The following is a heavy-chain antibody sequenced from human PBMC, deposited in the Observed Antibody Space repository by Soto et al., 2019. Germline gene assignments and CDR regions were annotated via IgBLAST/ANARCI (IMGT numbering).Heavy chain of an antibody. CDR2: IWYDGSNK. CDR1: GFTFSSYG. V-gene: IGHV3-33*01. J-gene: IGHJ6*02. CDR3: ARGQEYGGNNGPSYDYYYDMDV. Sequence: ESGGGVVQPGRSLRLSCAASGFTFSSYGMHWVRQAPGKGLAWVAVIWYDGSNKYYADSVKGRFTISRDNSKNTLYLQMNSLRAEDTAVYHCARGQEYGGNNGPSYDYYYDMDVWGQGTTVTVSS. D-gene: IGHD2-15*01.